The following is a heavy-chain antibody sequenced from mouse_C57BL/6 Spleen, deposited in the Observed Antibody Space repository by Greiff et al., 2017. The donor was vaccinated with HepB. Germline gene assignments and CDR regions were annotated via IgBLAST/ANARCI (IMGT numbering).Heavy chain of an antibody. J-gene: IGHJ2*01. V-gene: IGHV1-82*01. CDR1: GYAFSSSW. CDR3: AGSSPLYFDY. D-gene: IGHD1-1*01. CDR2: IYPGDGDT. Sequence: QVQLKESGPELVKPGASVKISCKASGYAFSSSWMNWVKQRPGKGLEWIGRIYPGDGDTNYNGKFKGKATLTADKSSSTAYMQLSSLTSEDSAVYFCAGSSPLYFDYWGQGTTLTVSS.